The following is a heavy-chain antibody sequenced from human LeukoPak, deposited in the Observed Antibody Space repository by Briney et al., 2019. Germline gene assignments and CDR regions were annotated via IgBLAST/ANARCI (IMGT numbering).Heavy chain of an antibody. CDR3: ARTNLGSGWRFDY. J-gene: IGHJ4*02. Sequence: GGSLRLSCGASEFAFSDFYMTWIRQAPGKGLEWVSYISSSSSHTDYTDSVKGRFTISRDNAKNSLYLQMNSLRAEDTAVYYCARTNLGSGWRFDYWGQGTLVTVSS. CDR1: EFAFSDFY. D-gene: IGHD6-19*01. CDR2: ISSSSSHT. V-gene: IGHV3-11*06.